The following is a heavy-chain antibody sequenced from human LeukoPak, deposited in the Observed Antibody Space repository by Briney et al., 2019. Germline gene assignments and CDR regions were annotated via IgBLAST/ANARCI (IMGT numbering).Heavy chain of an antibody. V-gene: IGHV3-9*01. CDR1: GFTFDDYA. CDR2: ISWNSGSI. CDR3: AKDMSSGTTHYNRVLGAFDM. Sequence: GGSLRLSCAASGFTFDDYAMHWVRQVPGKGLEWVSGISWNSGSIGYADSVKGRFTISRDNAENSLYLQMNSLRPEDTAVYFCAKDMSSGTTHYNRVLGAFDMWGQGTMVTVSS. D-gene: IGHD1-1*01. J-gene: IGHJ3*02.